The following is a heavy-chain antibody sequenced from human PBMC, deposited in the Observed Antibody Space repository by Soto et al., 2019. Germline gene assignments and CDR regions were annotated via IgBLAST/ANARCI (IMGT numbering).Heavy chain of an antibody. CDR1: GFSFDDYA. D-gene: IGHD4-17*01. CDR2: ISWKSGTM. V-gene: IGHV3-9*01. Sequence: VQLVESGGGLVQPGRSLRLSCAASGFSFDDYAIYWVRQAPGKGLEWVSGISWKSGTMVYADSVKGRFTMSRDNAKNSLYLRMNSLRPEDTALYYCALYGDHDAFESWGQGTMVIVSS. J-gene: IGHJ3*02. CDR3: ALYGDHDAFES.